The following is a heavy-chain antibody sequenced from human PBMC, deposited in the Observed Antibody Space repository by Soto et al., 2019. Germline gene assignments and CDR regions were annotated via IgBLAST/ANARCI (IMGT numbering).Heavy chain of an antibody. CDR2: TNPSGGST. CDR3: ARLSGQWLDPDD. V-gene: IGHV1-46*01. Sequence: APVQVSCKASACPFPSLYMHCVRQPPGQGLEWMGITNPSGGSTSYAQKCQGRVTVTRDTSTSTVYKERSSRSSEDTAGDYCARLSGQWLDPDDWVQGTMVTVSS. CDR1: ACPFPSLY. J-gene: IGHJ4*02. D-gene: IGHD6-19*01.